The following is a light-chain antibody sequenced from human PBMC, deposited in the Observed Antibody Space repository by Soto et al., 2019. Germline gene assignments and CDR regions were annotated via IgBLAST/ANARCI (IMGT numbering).Light chain of an antibody. J-gene: IGLJ1*01. CDR1: SSDVGGYNY. Sequence: QSVLTQPASVSGSPGQSITISCTGTSSDVGGYNYVSWYQQHPGKAPKLMIYDVSNRPSGVSNRFSGSKSGNTASLTISGLQAEDEADYYCSSYTSSSTSGYVFGPGTKVTVL. CDR3: SSYTSSSTSGYV. CDR2: DVS. V-gene: IGLV2-14*01.